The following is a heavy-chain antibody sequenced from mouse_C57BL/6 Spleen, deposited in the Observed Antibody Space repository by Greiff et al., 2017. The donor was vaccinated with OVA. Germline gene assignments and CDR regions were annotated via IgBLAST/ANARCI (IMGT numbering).Heavy chain of an antibody. CDR2: INPGSGGT. J-gene: IGHJ3*01. CDR1: GYAFTNYL. CDR3: ARDSSGHGAY. Sequence: VQLVESGAELVRPGTSVKVSCKASGYAFTNYLIEWVKQRPGQGLEWIGVINPGSGGTNYNEKFKGKATLTADKSSSTAYMQLSSLTSEDSAVYFCARDSSGHGAYWGQGTLVTVSA. D-gene: IGHD3-2*02. V-gene: IGHV1-54*01.